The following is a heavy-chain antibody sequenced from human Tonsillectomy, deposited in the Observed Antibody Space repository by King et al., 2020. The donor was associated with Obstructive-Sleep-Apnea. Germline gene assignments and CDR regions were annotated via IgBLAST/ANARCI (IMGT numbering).Heavy chain of an antibody. D-gene: IGHD2-2*01. CDR1: GGSMSSGGHY. CDR2: IVHSGST. CDR3: ARTLTTSRSLPYYSYGMDV. J-gene: IGHJ6*02. Sequence: VQLQESGPGLVKPAQTLSRSCTVSGGSMSSGGHYWSWIRQHQGKGLEWIGYIVHSGSTYYNPSLKSRVTISVDTSKNQFYLKLSSVTAADTGVYYCARTLTTSRSLPYYSYGMDVWGQGPTVTVSS. V-gene: IGHV4-31*03.